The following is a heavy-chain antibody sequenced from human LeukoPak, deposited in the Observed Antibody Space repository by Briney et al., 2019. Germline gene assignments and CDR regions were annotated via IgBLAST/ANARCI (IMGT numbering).Heavy chain of an antibody. CDR2: ISYDGSNK. CDR1: GFTFSSYA. D-gene: IGHD6-6*01. Sequence: GGSLRLSCAASGFTFSSYAMHWVRQAPGKGLEWVAVISYDGSNKYYADSVKGRFTISRDNSKNTLYLQMNSLRAEDTAVYYCARVSYQLGFNYYGYIDGWGKGTTVTIS. J-gene: IGHJ6*03. CDR3: ARVSYQLGFNYYGYIDG. V-gene: IGHV3-30*04.